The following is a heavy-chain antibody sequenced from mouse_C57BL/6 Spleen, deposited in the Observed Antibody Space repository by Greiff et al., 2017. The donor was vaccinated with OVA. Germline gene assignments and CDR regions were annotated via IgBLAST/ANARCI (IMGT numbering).Heavy chain of an antibody. V-gene: IGHV1-81*01. CDR3: ARSCLGDYYFDY. Sequence: QVQLKESGAELVRPGASVKLSCKASGYTFTSYGISWVKQSPGQGLEWIGEIYPRSGNTYYNEKFKGKATLTADKSSSTAYMELHSLTSEDSAVYFCARSCLGDYYFDYWGQGTTLTVSS. J-gene: IGHJ2*01. D-gene: IGHD2-13*01. CDR1: GYTFTSYG. CDR2: IYPRSGNT.